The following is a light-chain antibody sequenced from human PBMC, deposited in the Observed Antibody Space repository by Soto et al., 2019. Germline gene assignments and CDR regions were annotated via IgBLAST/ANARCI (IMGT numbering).Light chain of an antibody. Sequence: QSVLTQPASVSGSTGRSITISCTGSSSDVGGYNYVSWYQQHPGKAPKLMIYEVSSRPSGVSNRFSGSKSGNTASLTISGLQAEDETDYYCSSYTSSSTLVFGTGTKVTV. CDR3: SSYTSSSTLV. CDR1: SSDVGGYNY. J-gene: IGLJ1*01. V-gene: IGLV2-14*01. CDR2: EVS.